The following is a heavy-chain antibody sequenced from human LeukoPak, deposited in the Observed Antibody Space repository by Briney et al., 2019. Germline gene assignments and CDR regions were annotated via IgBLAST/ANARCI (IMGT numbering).Heavy chain of an antibody. CDR3: ARAPPPLQLERPGTYDY. CDR1: GFTFSRYP. V-gene: IGHV3-64*04. J-gene: IGHJ4*02. D-gene: IGHD1-1*01. CDR2: ISGNGGST. Sequence: QPGGSLRLSCSASGFTFSRYPMHWVRQAPGKGLEYVSAISGNGGSTYYADSVKGRFTISRDNAKNSLYLQMNSLRAEDTAVYYCARAPPPLQLERPGTYDYWGQGALVTVSS.